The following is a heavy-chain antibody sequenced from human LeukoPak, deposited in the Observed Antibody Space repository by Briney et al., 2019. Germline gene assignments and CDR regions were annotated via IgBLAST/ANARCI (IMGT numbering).Heavy chain of an antibody. Sequence: PGGSLRLSCVASGLTFSSYAMSWVRQAPGRGLEWVSVISVSGGSTYYADSVKGRFTISRDNSKNTLYLQMSSLGADDTAVYYCGRDFLGESGAGGPWGQGILVTVSS. J-gene: IGHJ5*02. CDR2: ISVSGGST. V-gene: IGHV3-23*01. CDR3: GRDFLGESGAGGP. CDR1: GLTFSSYA. D-gene: IGHD3-10*01.